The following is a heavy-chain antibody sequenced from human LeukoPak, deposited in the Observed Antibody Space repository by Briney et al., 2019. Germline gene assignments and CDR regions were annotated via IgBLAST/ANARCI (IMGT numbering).Heavy chain of an antibody. Sequence: GGSLRLSCAASGFTFSSYAMSWVRQAPGKGLEWVSIIYSGGSTYYADSVKGRFTISRDNSKNTLDLQMNSLRAEDTAVYYCARMPFTRNDYYGLDVWGQETTVTVSS. D-gene: IGHD3-10*01. J-gene: IGHJ6*02. V-gene: IGHV3-66*01. CDR2: IYSGGST. CDR1: GFTFSSYA. CDR3: ARMPFTRNDYYGLDV.